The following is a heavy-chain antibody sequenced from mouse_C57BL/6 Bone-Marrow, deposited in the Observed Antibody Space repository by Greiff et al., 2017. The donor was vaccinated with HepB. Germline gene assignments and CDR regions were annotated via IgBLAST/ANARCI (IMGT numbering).Heavy chain of an antibody. CDR3: ARREVTTVVAYYCDY. D-gene: IGHD1-1*01. CDR1: GYTFTNYW. J-gene: IGHJ2*01. CDR2: IYPGGGYT. V-gene: IGHV1-63*01. Sequence: VKLMESGAELVRPGTSVKMSCKASGYTFTNYWIGWAKQRPGHGLEWIGDIYPGGGYTNYNEKFKGKATLTADKSSSTAYMQFSSLTSEDSAIYYCARREVTTVVAYYCDYWGQGTTLTVAS.